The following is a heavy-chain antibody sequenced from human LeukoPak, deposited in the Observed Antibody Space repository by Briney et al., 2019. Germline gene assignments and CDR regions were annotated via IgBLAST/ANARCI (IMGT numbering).Heavy chain of an antibody. Sequence: PSETLSLTCTVSGGSISSGDYYWSWIRQPPGKGLEWIGYIYSSGNTYYNPSLKSLITMSVDTSKNQFSLKLSSVTAADTAVYYCARDGDPEYSYGFAYYYYGMDVWGQGTTVTVSS. V-gene: IGHV4-30-4*08. CDR2: IYSSGNT. CDR1: GGSISSGDYY. D-gene: IGHD5-18*01. J-gene: IGHJ6*02. CDR3: ARDGDPEYSYGFAYYYYGMDV.